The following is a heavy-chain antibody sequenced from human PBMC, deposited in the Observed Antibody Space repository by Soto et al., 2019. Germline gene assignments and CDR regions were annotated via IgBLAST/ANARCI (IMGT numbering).Heavy chain of an antibody. Sequence: SETLSLTCTVSGGSISTYYWTWIRQPPGKGLEWIGYISYSGSTNYNPSLKSRLTISLNTSKKHFSLKLSSVTAADTAVYYCARGTRATQYYYYFYGMDVWGQETTVTVSS. CDR1: GGSISTYY. CDR2: ISYSGST. J-gene: IGHJ6*02. CDR3: ARGTRATQYYYYFYGMDV. V-gene: IGHV4-59*01.